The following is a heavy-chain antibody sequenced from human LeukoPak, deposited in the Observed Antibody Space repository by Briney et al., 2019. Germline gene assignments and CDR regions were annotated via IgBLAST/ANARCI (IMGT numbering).Heavy chain of an antibody. CDR3: ARGQRGSSSWYRLDY. D-gene: IGHD6-13*01. J-gene: IGHJ4*02. CDR2: INHSAST. CDR1: GGSFSGYY. Sequence: SETLSLTYAVYGGSFSGYYWSWIRQPPGKGLEWIGEINHSASTNYNPSLKSRVTISVDTSKNQFSLKLSSVTAADTAVYYCARGQRGSSSWYRLDYWGQGTPVTVSS. V-gene: IGHV4-34*01.